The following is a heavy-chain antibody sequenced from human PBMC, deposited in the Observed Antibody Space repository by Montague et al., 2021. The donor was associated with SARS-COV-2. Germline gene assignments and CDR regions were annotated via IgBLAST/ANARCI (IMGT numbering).Heavy chain of an antibody. Sequence: SETLSLTCAVTGASMSPYHWNWIRQPPGKGLEWIGNLHHSGATNYNPSLESRVTMSVDTSKNQFSLNLISVTAADTAVYFCATSLGGRYYWADYYFDYWGQGILVTVSA. J-gene: IGHJ4*02. CDR2: LHHSGAT. V-gene: IGHV4-59*03. CDR1: GASMSPYH. D-gene: IGHD3-10*01. CDR3: ATSLGGRYYWADYYFDY.